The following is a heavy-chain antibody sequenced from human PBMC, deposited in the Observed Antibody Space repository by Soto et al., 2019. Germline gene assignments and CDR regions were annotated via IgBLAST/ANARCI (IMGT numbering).Heavy chain of an antibody. CDR3: ARLRLTTTPGYCSGGSCPDAFDI. CDR2: IDPSDSYT. CDR1: GYSFTSYW. V-gene: IGHV5-10-1*01. D-gene: IGHD2-15*01. Sequence: PGESLKISCKGSGYSFTSYWISWVRQMPGKGLEWMGRIDPSDSYTNYSPSFQGHVTISADKSISTAYLQWSSLKASDTAMYYCARLRLTTTPGYCSGGSCPDAFDIWGQGTMVTVSS. J-gene: IGHJ3*02.